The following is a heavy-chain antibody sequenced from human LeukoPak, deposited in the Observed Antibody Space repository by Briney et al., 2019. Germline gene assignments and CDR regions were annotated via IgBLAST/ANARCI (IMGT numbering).Heavy chain of an antibody. V-gene: IGHV4-38-2*02. CDR2: IYYSGST. D-gene: IGHD3-10*01. CDR3: ARDPLYGSGINWFDP. J-gene: IGHJ5*02. CDR1: GYSISSGYY. Sequence: PSETLSLTCTVSGYSISSGYYWGWIRQPPGKGLEWIGSIYYSGSTYYNPSLKSRVTISVDTSKNQFSLKLSSVTAADTAVYYCARDPLYGSGINWFDPWGQGTLVTVSS.